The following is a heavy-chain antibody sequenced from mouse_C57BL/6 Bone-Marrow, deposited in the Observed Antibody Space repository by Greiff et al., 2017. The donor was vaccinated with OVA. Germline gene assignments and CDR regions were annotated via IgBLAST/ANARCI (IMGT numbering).Heavy chain of an antibody. V-gene: IGHV10-1*01. D-gene: IGHD1-1*01. J-gene: IGHJ1*03. Sequence: EVNVVEPGGGLVQPKGSLKLSCAASGFSFNTYAMNWVRQAPGKGLEWVARIRSKSNNYATYYADSVKDRFTISRDDSESMLYLQMNNLKTEDTAMYYCVRHNLLYGSSSYWYFDVWGTGTTVTVSS. CDR1: GFSFNTYA. CDR2: IRSKSNNYAT. CDR3: VRHNLLYGSSSYWYFDV.